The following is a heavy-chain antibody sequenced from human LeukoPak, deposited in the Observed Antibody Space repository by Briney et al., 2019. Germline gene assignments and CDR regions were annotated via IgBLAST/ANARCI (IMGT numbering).Heavy chain of an antibody. Sequence: GGFLRLSCAASGFTFSSYAMSWVRQAPGKGLEWVSAISGSGGSTYYADSVKGRFTISRDNSKNTLYLQMNSLRAEDTAVYYCAKDPLYDSSGYYSPWGQGTLVTVSS. CDR2: ISGSGGST. CDR1: GFTFSSYA. V-gene: IGHV3-23*01. D-gene: IGHD3-22*01. J-gene: IGHJ4*02. CDR3: AKDPLYDSSGYYSP.